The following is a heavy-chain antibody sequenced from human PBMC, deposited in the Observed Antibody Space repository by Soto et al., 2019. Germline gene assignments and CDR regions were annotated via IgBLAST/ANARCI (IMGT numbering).Heavy chain of an antibody. Sequence: SETLSLTCTVSGGSISSSSYYWGWIRQPPGKGLEWIGSIYYSGSTYYNPSLKSRVTISVDTSKNQFSLKLSSVTAADTAVYYCARRTPIAAAGTPLYYYYGMDVWGQGTTVTVSS. D-gene: IGHD6-13*01. CDR1: GGSISSSSYY. CDR2: IYYSGST. J-gene: IGHJ6*02. CDR3: ARRTPIAAAGTPLYYYYGMDV. V-gene: IGHV4-39*01.